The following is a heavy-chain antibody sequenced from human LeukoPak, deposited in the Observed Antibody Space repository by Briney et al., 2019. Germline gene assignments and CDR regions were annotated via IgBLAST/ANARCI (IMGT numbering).Heavy chain of an antibody. CDR1: GFTFSSYA. CDR3: AKDLVYGDYLDFDY. CDR2: ISGSGGST. J-gene: IGHJ4*02. Sequence: GGSLRLSCAASGFTFSSYAMSWVRQAPGKGLEWGSAISGSGGSTYYADSVKGRFTISRDNSKNTLYLQMNSLRAEDTAVYYCAKDLVYGDYLDFDYWGPGTLVTVSS. D-gene: IGHD4-17*01. V-gene: IGHV3-23*01.